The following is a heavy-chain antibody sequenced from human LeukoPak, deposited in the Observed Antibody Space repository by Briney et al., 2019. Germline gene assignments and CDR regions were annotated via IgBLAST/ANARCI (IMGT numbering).Heavy chain of an antibody. V-gene: IGHV1-2*02. CDR3: ARDGGVSYYYDSSGYYYTPFFFDY. CDR1: GYTFTGYY. J-gene: IGHJ4*02. Sequence: ASVKVSCKASGYTFTGYYMHWVRQAPGQGLEWMGWINPNSGGTNYAQKFQGRVTMTRDTSISTAYMELSRLRSDDTAVYYCARDGGVSYYYDSSGYYYTPFFFDYWGQGTLVTVSS. D-gene: IGHD3-22*01. CDR2: INPNSGGT.